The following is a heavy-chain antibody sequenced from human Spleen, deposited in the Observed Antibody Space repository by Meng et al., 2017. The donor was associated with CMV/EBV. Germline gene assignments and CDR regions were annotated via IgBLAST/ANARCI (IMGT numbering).Heavy chain of an antibody. D-gene: IGHD5/OR15-5a*01. Sequence: GESLKISCVASGFTFDDFAMHWVRQAPGKGLQWVALISSDGSNKDNADSVKGRFTISRDNSKHTVYLQMNSLRAEDTAVYYCAKSLLRGYVASVPGFWGQGTLVTVSS. CDR2: ISSDGSNK. J-gene: IGHJ1*01. CDR3: AKSLLRGYVASVPGF. CDR1: GFTFDDFA. V-gene: IGHV3-30-3*02.